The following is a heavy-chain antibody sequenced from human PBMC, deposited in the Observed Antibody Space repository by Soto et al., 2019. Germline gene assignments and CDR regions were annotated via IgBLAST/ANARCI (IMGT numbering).Heavy chain of an antibody. D-gene: IGHD3-9*01. Sequence: GASVKVSCKASGGTFSSYAISWVRQAPGQGLEWMGGIIPIFGTANYAQKFQGRVTITADESTSTAYMELSSLRSEDTAVYYCARVGDYDILTGRSYYYYYGMDVWGQGTTVTVSS. CDR2: IIPIFGTA. CDR1: GGTFSSYA. J-gene: IGHJ6*02. V-gene: IGHV1-69*13. CDR3: ARVGDYDILTGRSYYYYYGMDV.